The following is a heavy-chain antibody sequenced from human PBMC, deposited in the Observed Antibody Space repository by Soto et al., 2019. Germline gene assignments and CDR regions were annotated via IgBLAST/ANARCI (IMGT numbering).Heavy chain of an antibody. Sequence: GGSLRLSCAASGFTFSSYGMHWVRQAPGKGLEWVAVIWYDGSNKYYADSVKGRFTISRDNSKNTLYLQMNSLRAEDTAVYYCARAGSGSYYINYYYGMDVWGQGTTVTVSS. D-gene: IGHD3-10*01. J-gene: IGHJ6*02. V-gene: IGHV3-33*01. CDR1: GFTFSSYG. CDR2: IWYDGSNK. CDR3: ARAGSGSYYINYYYGMDV.